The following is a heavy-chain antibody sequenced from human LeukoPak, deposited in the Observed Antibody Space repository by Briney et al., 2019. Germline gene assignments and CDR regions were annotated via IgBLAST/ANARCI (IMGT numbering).Heavy chain of an antibody. Sequence: GGSLRLSCAVSEFTVSSNHMSWVRQPPGKGLEWVSTIYTGGNTYFADSVKGRFTISRDNPKNTVYLQMNSLRAEDTAVYYCVREFSGSYYFDSWGQGALVTVFS. D-gene: IGHD1-26*01. CDR1: EFTVSSNH. CDR3: VREFSGSYYFDS. CDR2: IYTGGNT. V-gene: IGHV3-53*01. J-gene: IGHJ4*02.